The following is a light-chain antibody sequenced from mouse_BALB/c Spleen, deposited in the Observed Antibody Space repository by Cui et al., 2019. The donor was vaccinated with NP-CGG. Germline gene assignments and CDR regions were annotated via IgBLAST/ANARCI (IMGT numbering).Light chain of an antibody. Sequence: QAVLTQEFATTTSPGETVTLTCRSSTGAVTTNNYANWVQEKPDHLFTGLIGGTNNRAPGVPARFSGSLIGDKAALTITGAQTEDEAIYFCALWYSNHWVFGGGTKLTVL. CDR2: GTN. J-gene: IGLJ1*01. V-gene: IGLV1*01. CDR1: TGAVTTNNY. CDR3: ALWYSNHWV.